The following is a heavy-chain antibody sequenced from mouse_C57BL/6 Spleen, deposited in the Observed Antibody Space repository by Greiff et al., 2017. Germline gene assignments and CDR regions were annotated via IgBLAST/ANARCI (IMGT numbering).Heavy chain of an antibody. CDR2: IYPGSGST. Sequence: QVQLQQPGAELVKPGASVKMSCKASGYTFTSYWITWVKQRPGQGLEWIGDIYPGSGSTNYNEKFKSKATLTVDTSSSTAYMQLSSLTSEDSAVYYCACDYYGSSPFAYWGQGTLVTVSA. V-gene: IGHV1-55*01. J-gene: IGHJ3*01. CDR3: ACDYYGSSPFAY. D-gene: IGHD1-1*01. CDR1: GYTFTSYW.